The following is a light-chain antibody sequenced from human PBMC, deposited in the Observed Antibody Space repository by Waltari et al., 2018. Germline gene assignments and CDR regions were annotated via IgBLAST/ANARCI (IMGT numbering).Light chain of an antibody. J-gene: IGLJ2*01. CDR1: SSDVGAYDY. Sequence: QSALTQPRSVSGSPGQSVTISCTGTSSDVGAYDYVSWYQHHPGKAPKRMICYFTKRPSGVPDRFSGSKSGNTASLTISGLQAGDEAYYYCCSYAGRYTHVVFGGGTKLTVL. CDR3: CSYAGRYTHVV. V-gene: IGLV2-11*01. CDR2: YFT.